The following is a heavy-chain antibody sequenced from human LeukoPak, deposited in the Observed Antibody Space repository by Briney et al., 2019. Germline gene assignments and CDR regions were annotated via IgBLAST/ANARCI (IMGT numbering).Heavy chain of an antibody. J-gene: IGHJ4*02. CDR2: IYYSGST. D-gene: IGHD3-22*01. Sequence: PSETLSLTCTVSGGSISSYYWSWIRQPPGKGLEWIGYIYYSGSTYYNPSLKSRVTISVDTSKNQFSLKLSSVTAADTAVYYCARDLNPYYYDSSGYGHWGQGTLVTVSS. CDR3: ARDLNPYYYDSSGYGH. V-gene: IGHV4-59*12. CDR1: GGSISSYY.